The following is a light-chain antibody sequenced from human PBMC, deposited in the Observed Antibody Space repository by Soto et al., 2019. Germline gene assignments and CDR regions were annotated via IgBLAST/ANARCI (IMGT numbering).Light chain of an antibody. Sequence: DIVMTQSPDSLAVSLGERATINCKSSQSVLYSSNNKNYLAWYQQKPGQPPKLLIYWASTRESGVPERFSGSGYGTDFTLTISSLQAEDVAVYYCQQYYTNLSTFGGGTKVEIK. CDR3: QQYYTNLST. CDR2: WAS. V-gene: IGKV4-1*01. J-gene: IGKJ4*01. CDR1: QSVLYSSNNKNY.